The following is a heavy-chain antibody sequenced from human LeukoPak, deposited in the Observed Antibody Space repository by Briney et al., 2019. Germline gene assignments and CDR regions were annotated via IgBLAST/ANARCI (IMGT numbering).Heavy chain of an antibody. Sequence: SETLSLTCTISGGSISSISYYWGWIRQPPGKGLEWIGSIYYTGSTYYNPSLKSRVTVSVDTSKNQFSLNLRSVTAADTAVYYCARWYPTSLTNNWFDPWGQGTLVTVSS. CDR2: IYYTGST. CDR1: GGSISSISYY. CDR3: ARWYPTSLTNNWFDP. V-gene: IGHV4-39*01. J-gene: IGHJ5*02. D-gene: IGHD3-9*01.